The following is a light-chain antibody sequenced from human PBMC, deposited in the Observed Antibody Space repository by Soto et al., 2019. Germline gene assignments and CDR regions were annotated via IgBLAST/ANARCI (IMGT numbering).Light chain of an antibody. V-gene: IGKV1-5*03. CDR2: AAS. CDR1: QNIGRY. CDR3: LQYYGFTRT. Sequence: DIQMTQSPSTLSASIGDRVIITCRASQNIGRYLAWYQQKPGEAPKFLIYAASSLERGVPSRFSGGRSETEFTLTISGLQPDDFATYYCLQYYGFTRTFGHGTKVDIK. J-gene: IGKJ1*01.